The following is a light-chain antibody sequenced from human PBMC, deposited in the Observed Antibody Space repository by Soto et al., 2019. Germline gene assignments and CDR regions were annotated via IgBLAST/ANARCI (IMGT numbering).Light chain of an antibody. CDR1: QSVRSSY. Sequence: EIVLTKSPGTLSLSPGERATLSCRASQSVRSSYLAWYQQKPGQAPRLLIYGASSRATGIPDRFSGSGSGTDFTLTISRLEPEDFAVYYCQQYGSSSTFGQGTRLEIK. CDR2: GAS. V-gene: IGKV3-20*01. CDR3: QQYGSSST. J-gene: IGKJ5*01.